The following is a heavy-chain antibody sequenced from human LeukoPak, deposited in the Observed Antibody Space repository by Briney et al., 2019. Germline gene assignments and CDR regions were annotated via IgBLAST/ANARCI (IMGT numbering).Heavy chain of an antibody. Sequence: SETLSLTCTVSGGSISSGSYYWSWIRQPAGKGLEWIGRIYISGSTSYNPSLKSRFTMSVDTSKNQFSLNLSSVTAADTAVYYCARKGKGVNSVWGSYRQYSFDYWGQGTLVPVSS. J-gene: IGHJ4*02. V-gene: IGHV4-61*02. D-gene: IGHD3-16*02. CDR3: ARKGKGVNSVWGSYRQYSFDY. CDR2: IYISGST. CDR1: GGSISSGSYY.